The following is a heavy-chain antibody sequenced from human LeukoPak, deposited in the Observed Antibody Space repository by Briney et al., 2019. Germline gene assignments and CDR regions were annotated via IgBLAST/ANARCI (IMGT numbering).Heavy chain of an antibody. CDR3: ARVSADYYYGMDV. V-gene: IGHV4-59*08. Sequence: SETLSLTCTVSGGSISSYYWSWIRQPPGKGLEWIGYIYYSGSTNYNPSLKSRVTISVDTSKNQFSLKLSSVTAADTAVYYCARVSADYYYGMDVWGQGTTVTVSS. D-gene: IGHD2-2*01. CDR2: IYYSGST. CDR1: GGSISSYY. J-gene: IGHJ6*02.